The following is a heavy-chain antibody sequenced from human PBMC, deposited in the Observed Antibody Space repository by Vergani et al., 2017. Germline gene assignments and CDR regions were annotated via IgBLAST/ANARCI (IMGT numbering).Heavy chain of an antibody. CDR2: ILPILGIA. CDR3: ALTPSGYYYGSGSYFEKFDY. V-gene: IGHV1-69*02. Sequence: QVQLVHSGAEVKKPGSSVKVYCKASGGTFSSYTISWVRQAPGQGLEWMGRILPILGIANYAQKFQGRVTITADKSTSTAYMELSSLRSEDTAVYYCALTPSGYYYGSGSYFEKFDYWGQGTLVTVSS. D-gene: IGHD3-10*01. CDR1: GGTFSSYT. J-gene: IGHJ4*02.